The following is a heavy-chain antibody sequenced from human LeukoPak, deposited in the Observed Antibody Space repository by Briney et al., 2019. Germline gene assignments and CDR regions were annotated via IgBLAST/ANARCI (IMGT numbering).Heavy chain of an antibody. CDR2: ISNSGSTI. J-gene: IGHJ6*03. D-gene: IGHD2-15*01. Sequence: GGSLRLSCAASGFTFSDYYMSWIRQAPGKGLEWISYISNSGSTIYYADSVKGRFTISRDNAKNSLYLQMNSLRAEDTAVYYCASKVVAAWQDDYEPNYYYYYMDVWGKGTTVTVSS. CDR3: ASKVVAAWQDDYEPNYYYYYMDV. CDR1: GFTFSDYY. V-gene: IGHV3-11*01.